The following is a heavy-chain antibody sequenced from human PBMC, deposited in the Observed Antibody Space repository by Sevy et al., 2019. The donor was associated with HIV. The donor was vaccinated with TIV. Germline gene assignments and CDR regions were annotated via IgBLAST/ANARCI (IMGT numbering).Heavy chain of an antibody. D-gene: IGHD3-10*01. V-gene: IGHV4-61*01. J-gene: IGHJ5*02. CDR2: IYYSGST. CDR3: AGIGITMVQGVIINPYWFDP. Sequence: SETLSLTCTVSGGSVSSGSYYWSWIRQPPGKGLEWIGYIYYSGSTNYNPSLKSRVTISVDTSKNQFSLKLSSVTAADTAVYYCAGIGITMVQGVIINPYWFDPWGQGTLVTVPS. CDR1: GGSVSSGSYY.